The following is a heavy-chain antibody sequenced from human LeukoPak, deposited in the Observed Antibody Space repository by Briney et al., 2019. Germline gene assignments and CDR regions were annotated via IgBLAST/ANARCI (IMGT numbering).Heavy chain of an antibody. CDR3: ARAPHYYYMDV. CDR2: IYHSGST. CDR1: GYSISSGYY. V-gene: IGHV4-38-2*01. J-gene: IGHJ6*03. Sequence: SETLSLTCAVSGYSISSGYYWGWIRQPPEKGLEWIGSIYHSGSTYYNPSLKSRVTISVDTSKNQFSLKLSSVTAADTAVYYCARAPHYYYMDVWGKGTTVTVSS.